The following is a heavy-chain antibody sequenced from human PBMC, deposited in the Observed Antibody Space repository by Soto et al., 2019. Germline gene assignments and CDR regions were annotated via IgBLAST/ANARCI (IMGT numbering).Heavy chain of an antibody. CDR3: ASGYCSGGSCYPFDY. Sequence: PSETLSLTCAVYGGSFSGYYWSWIRQPPGKGLEWIGEINHSGSTNYNPSLKSRVTISVDTSKNQFSLKLSSVTAADTAVYYCASGYCSGGSCYPFDYWGQGTLVIVSS. D-gene: IGHD2-15*01. J-gene: IGHJ4*02. V-gene: IGHV4-34*01. CDR1: GGSFSGYY. CDR2: INHSGST.